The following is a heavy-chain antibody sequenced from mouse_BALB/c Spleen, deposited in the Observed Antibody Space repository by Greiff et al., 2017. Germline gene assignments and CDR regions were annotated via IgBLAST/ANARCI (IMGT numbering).Heavy chain of an antibody. Sequence: EVQLVESGGGLVKPGGSLKLSCAASGFTFSSYAMSWVRQSPEKRLEWVAEISSGGSYTYYPDTVTGRFTISRDNAKNTLYLEMSSLRSEDTAMYYCASNYLLAYWGQGTLVTVSA. V-gene: IGHV5-9-4*01. CDR1: GFTFSSYA. CDR3: ASNYLLAY. CDR2: ISSGGSYT. J-gene: IGHJ3*01. D-gene: IGHD2-1*01.